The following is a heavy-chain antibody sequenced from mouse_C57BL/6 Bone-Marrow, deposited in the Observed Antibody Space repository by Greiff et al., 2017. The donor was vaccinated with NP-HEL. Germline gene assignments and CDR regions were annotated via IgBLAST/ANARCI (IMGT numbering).Heavy chain of an antibody. D-gene: IGHD3-1*01. Sequence: QVQLQQSGAELARPGASVKLSCKASGYTFTSYGISWVKQRTGQGLEWIGEIYPRSGNTYYNEKFKGKATLTADKSSSTAYMELRSLTSEDSAVYFCARSGDVGYYVDYWGQGTTLTVSS. J-gene: IGHJ2*01. CDR2: IYPRSGNT. CDR3: ARSGDVGYYVDY. V-gene: IGHV1-81*01. CDR1: GYTFTSYG.